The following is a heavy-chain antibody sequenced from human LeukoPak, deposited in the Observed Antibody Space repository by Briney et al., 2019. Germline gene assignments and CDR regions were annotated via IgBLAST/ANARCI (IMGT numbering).Heavy chain of an antibody. CDR2: ISYDGSNK. J-gene: IGHJ4*02. V-gene: IGHV3-30*04. D-gene: IGHD3-22*01. CDR3: ARDDDSSGYEDY. Sequence: GRSLRLSCAASGFTFSSYAMHWVRQAPGKGLEWVAVISYDGSNKYYADSVKGRFTISRDNSKNTLYLQMNSLRAEDTAVYYCARDDDSSGYEDYWGQGTLVTVSS. CDR1: GFTFSSYA.